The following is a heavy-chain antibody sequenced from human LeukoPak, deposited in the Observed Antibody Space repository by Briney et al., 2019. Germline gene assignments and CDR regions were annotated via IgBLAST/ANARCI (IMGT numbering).Heavy chain of an antibody. V-gene: IGHV3-66*01. Sequence: RSGGSLRLSCAASGFTVSSNYMSWVRQAPGKGLEWVSVIYSGGSTYYADSVKGRFTISRDNSKNTLYLQMNSLRAEDTAVYYCARGRRMSGSYWGSLTIGGADYAFDIWGQGTMVTVSS. CDR3: ARGRRMSGSYWGSLTIGGADYAFDI. CDR2: IYSGGST. J-gene: IGHJ3*02. CDR1: GFTVSSNY. D-gene: IGHD1-26*01.